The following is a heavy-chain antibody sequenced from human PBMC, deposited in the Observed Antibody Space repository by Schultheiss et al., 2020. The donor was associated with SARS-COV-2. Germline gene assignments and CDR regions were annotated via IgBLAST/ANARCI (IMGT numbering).Heavy chain of an antibody. Sequence: GSLRLSCAASGFTFSSYEMNWVRQPPGKGLEWIGEINHSGSTNYNPSLKSRVTISVDTSKNQFSLKLSSVTAADTAVYYCARGRYCSGGSWCLDYWGQGTLVTVSS. CDR3: ARGRYCSGGSWCLDY. J-gene: IGHJ4*02. CDR2: INHSGST. V-gene: IGHV4-34*01. CDR1: GFTFSSYE. D-gene: IGHD2-15*01.